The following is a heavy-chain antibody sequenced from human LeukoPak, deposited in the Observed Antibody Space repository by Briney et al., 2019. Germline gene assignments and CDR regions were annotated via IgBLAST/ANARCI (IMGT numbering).Heavy chain of an antibody. CDR2: IISSSSYI. CDR3: AREELNGFDY. D-gene: IGHD1-7*01. V-gene: IGHV3-21*01. J-gene: IGHJ4*02. CDR1: GFTFSSYS. Sequence: GGSLRLSCAASGFTFSSYSMTCVRQAPGKGREWVSSIISSSSYIYYADSVKGRLTISRDNAKNSLYRQMNSLRAEDTDVYYCAREELNGFDYWGQGTLVTVSS.